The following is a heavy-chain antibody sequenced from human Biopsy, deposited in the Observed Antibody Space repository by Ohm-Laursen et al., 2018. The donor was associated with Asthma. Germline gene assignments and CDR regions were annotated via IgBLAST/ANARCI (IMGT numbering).Heavy chain of an antibody. D-gene: IGHD3-3*01. J-gene: IGHJ4*02. CDR3: ARQVKSTVFGVSYKKFDF. V-gene: IGHV3-30*03. Sequence: SLRLSCAASALTFSSYGMVWVRLAPGKGLEWVALISNDGANKFYADSVQGRFTISRDNSKNTLYLQMHSLKIEDTAVYFCARQVKSTVFGVSYKKFDFWGQGTLVAVSS. CDR1: ALTFSSYG. CDR2: ISNDGANK.